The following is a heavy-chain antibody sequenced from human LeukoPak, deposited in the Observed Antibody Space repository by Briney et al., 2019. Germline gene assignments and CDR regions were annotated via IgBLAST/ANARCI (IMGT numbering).Heavy chain of an antibody. Sequence: PGGSLRLSCAASGFTINNNYMNWVRQAPGKGLEWVSVIYSGGYTYYADSVKGRFTISRDNSKNTLYLQMNSLRAEDTAVYYCAKKDNGNYFNFDYWGQGTLVTVSS. CDR2: IYSGGYT. CDR1: GFTINNNY. J-gene: IGHJ4*02. V-gene: IGHV3-66*01. D-gene: IGHD2/OR15-2a*01. CDR3: AKKDNGNYFNFDY.